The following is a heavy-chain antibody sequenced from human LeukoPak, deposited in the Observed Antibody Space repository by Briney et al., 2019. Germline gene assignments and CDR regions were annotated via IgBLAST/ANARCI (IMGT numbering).Heavy chain of an antibody. CDR1: GFTFTTFG. D-gene: IGHD1/OR15-1a*01. Sequence: GRSLRLSCAASGFTFTTFGIHWVRQAPGKGLEWVAAISPDGKIEYYTDSVKGRFTVSRDNSKNMIYLQMNSPRGEDSAVYFCAKINNDDDYWGQGALVTVSS. CDR3: AKINNDDDY. V-gene: IGHV3-30*18. J-gene: IGHJ4*02. CDR2: ISPDGKIE.